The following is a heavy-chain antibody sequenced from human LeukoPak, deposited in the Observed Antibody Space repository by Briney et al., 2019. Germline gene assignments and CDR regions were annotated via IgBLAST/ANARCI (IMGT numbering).Heavy chain of an antibody. Sequence: GGSLRLSCAASGFTFSRYWMHWVRHAPGKGLVWVSRLKGDGSSTNSADSVKARFTISRDNAQNTLYLQMNSLRADDTAVYYCVRDIYYDSSGYSTPPDYWGQGTLVTVSS. CDR1: GFTFSRYW. CDR2: LKGDGSST. CDR3: VRDIYYDSSGYSTPPDY. V-gene: IGHV3-74*01. J-gene: IGHJ4*02. D-gene: IGHD3-22*01.